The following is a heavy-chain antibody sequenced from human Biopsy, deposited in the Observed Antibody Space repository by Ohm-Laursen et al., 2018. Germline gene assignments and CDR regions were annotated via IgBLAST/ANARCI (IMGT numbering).Heavy chain of an antibody. Sequence: SLRLSCAASGFSFGNYGMHGVRQAPGRGLGWVAVICNDGTNKYYAESVEGRFTISRDNSKNMVYLQMGSLTVEDTAVYYCAKVHDSGYYYYSMDVWGKGTTVTVSS. V-gene: IGHV3-33*06. CDR1: GFSFGNYG. CDR2: ICNDGTNK. CDR3: AKVHDSGYYYYSMDV. D-gene: IGHD3-16*01. J-gene: IGHJ6*03.